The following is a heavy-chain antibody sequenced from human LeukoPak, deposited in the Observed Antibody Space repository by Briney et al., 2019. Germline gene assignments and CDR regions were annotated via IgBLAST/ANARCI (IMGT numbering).Heavy chain of an antibody. CDR1: GGSVSSSRYY. CDR3: AREGGRRGFDY. Sequence: SETLSLTCTVSGGSVSSSRYYWTWVRQPPGKGLEWIGYIYHGSATYNPSLKSRVTISLDTSKNQFSLKVTSVSAADTAVYYCAREGGRRGFDYWGQGTLVTVSS. CDR2: IYHGSA. V-gene: IGHV4-61*01. J-gene: IGHJ4*02. D-gene: IGHD3-16*01.